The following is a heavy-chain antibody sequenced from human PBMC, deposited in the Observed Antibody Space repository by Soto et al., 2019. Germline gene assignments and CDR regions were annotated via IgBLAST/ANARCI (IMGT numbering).Heavy chain of an antibody. CDR3: ARQTRAPES. CDR1: GFTFSSYW. D-gene: IGHD3-10*01. V-gene: IGHV3-7*03. J-gene: IGHJ5*02. Sequence: HPGGSLRLSCAASGFTFSSYWMTWLRQAPGKGLECVANIKQDGSDKYYVDSVKGRFTISRDNAKNSLYLQMNSLRAEDTAVYYCARQTRAPESWGQGTLVTVSS. CDR2: IKQDGSDK.